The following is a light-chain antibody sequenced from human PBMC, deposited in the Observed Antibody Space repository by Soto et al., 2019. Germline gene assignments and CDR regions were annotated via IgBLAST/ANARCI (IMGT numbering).Light chain of an antibody. CDR1: QSISSW. V-gene: IGKV1-5*01. Sequence: DIQMTQSPSTLSASVGDRVTITCRASQSISSWLAWYQQKPGKAPKLLIYDASSLESGVPSRFSGSGSGTEFHLTISRLQPDDFATYYCQQYNIYSWTFGQGTKGEI. J-gene: IGKJ1*01. CDR3: QQYNIYSWT. CDR2: DAS.